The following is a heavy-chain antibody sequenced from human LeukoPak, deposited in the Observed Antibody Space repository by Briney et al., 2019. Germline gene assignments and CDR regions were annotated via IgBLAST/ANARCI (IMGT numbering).Heavy chain of an antibody. CDR1: GGSIRSSSYY. CDR2: ISYIGST. Sequence: SGTLSLTCAVSGGSIRSSSYYWGWIRPPPGKGLEWLGSISYIGSTYYNPSLKSRVSISVDSSKNQFSLKLSSVTAADTAVYYCSRVIAAALNNWFDPWGQGTLVTVSS. V-gene: IGHV4-39*07. D-gene: IGHD6-13*01. CDR3: SRVIAAALNNWFDP. J-gene: IGHJ5*02.